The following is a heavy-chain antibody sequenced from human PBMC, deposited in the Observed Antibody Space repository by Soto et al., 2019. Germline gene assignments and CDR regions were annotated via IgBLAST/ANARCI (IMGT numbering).Heavy chain of an antibody. CDR2: IYYSGST. CDR1: GGSISSYY. Sequence: SETLSLTCTVSGGSISSYYWSWIRQPPGKGLEWIGYIYYSGSTNYNPSLKSRVTISVDTSKNQFSLKLSSVTAADTAVYYCARFRIVATIYYYYYYMDVWGKGTTVTSP. V-gene: IGHV4-59*01. J-gene: IGHJ6*03. D-gene: IGHD5-12*01. CDR3: ARFRIVATIYYYYYYMDV.